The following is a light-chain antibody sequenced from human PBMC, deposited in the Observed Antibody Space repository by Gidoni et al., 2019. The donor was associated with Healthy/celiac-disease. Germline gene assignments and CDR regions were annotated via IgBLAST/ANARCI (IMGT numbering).Light chain of an antibody. J-gene: IGLJ2*01. CDR1: SSAVGSYNL. Sequence: QSALTQPASVSGSPGQSITISCTGTSSAVGSYNLVSSYQQHPGKAPKLMIYEVSKRPSGVSNRFSGSKSGNTASLTISGLQAEDEADYYCCSYAGSSLVVFGGGTKLTVL. CDR3: CSYAGSSLVV. CDR2: EVS. V-gene: IGLV2-23*02.